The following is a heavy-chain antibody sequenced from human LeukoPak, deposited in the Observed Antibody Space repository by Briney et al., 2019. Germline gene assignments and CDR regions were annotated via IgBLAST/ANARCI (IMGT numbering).Heavy chain of an antibody. Sequence: GGSLRLSCAASGFTFSSYAMHWVRQAPGKGLEWVAVISYDGSNKYYADSVKGRFTISRDNSKNTLYLQMNSLRAEDTAMYYCARSIVGAPTDAFDIWGQGTMVTVSS. CDR3: ARSIVGAPTDAFDI. D-gene: IGHD1-26*01. CDR2: ISYDGSNK. J-gene: IGHJ3*02. V-gene: IGHV3-30-3*01. CDR1: GFTFSSYA.